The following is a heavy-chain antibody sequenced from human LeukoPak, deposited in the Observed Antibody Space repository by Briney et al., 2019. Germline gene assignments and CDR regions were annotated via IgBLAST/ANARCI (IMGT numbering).Heavy chain of an antibody. CDR3: AKGIWFGGIQPDY. V-gene: IGHV3-30*18. CDR2: ISYDGSNK. D-gene: IGHD3-10*01. J-gene: IGHJ4*02. CDR1: GFTFSSYG. Sequence: PGGSLRLSCAASGFTFSSYGMHWVRQAPGKGLEWVAVISYDGSNKYYADSVKGRFTISRDNSKNTLYLQMNSLRAEDTAVYYCAKGIWFGGIQPDYWGQGTLVTVSS.